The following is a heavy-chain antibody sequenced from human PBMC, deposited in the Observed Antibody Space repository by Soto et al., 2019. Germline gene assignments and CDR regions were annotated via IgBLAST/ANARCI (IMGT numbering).Heavy chain of an antibody. J-gene: IGHJ6*02. CDR2: IIPIFGTA. D-gene: IGHD2-2*01. CDR3: ARRPAMGLNCYYYGMDV. Sequence: QVQLVQSGAEVKKPGSSVKVSCKASGGTFSSYAISWVRQAPGQGLEWMGGIIPIFGTANYAQKFQGRVTITADRSTGTAYRELSSLRSEDTAVYYCARRPAMGLNCYYYGMDVWGQGTTVTVSS. CDR1: GGTFSSYA. V-gene: IGHV1-69*06.